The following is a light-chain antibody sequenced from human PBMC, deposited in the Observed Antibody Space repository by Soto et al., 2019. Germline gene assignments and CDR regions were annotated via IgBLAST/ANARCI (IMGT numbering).Light chain of an antibody. CDR1: SSNIGSNT. J-gene: IGLJ3*02. V-gene: IGLV1-44*01. Sequence: QSVLTQPPSASGTPGQRVTISCSGSSSNIGSNTVNWYQQLPGTAPKLLIYSNNQRPSGLPDRFSGSKSGTSASLAISGLQSEYEADYYCAAWDDSLNGPWVFGGGTKLTVL. CDR3: AAWDDSLNGPWV. CDR2: SNN.